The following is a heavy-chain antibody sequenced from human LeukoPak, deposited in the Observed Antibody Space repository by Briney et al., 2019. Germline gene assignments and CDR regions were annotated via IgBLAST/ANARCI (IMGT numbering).Heavy chain of an antibody. D-gene: IGHD2-2*01. Sequence: GGSLRLSCAASGFTFSNYAMTWVRQAPGKGLEWVSAVSGNGGTTYYADSVKGRFTISRDNSKNTLYLQMNSLGADDTAVYYCAKGRYNTPSWSDYWGQGTLVTVSS. J-gene: IGHJ4*02. CDR1: GFTFSNYA. CDR2: VSGNGGTT. CDR3: AKGRYNTPSWSDY. V-gene: IGHV3-23*01.